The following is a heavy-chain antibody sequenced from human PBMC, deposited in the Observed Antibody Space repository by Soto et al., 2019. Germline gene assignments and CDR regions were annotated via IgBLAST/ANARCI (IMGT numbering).Heavy chain of an antibody. D-gene: IGHD1-20*01. CDR1: GGSVSSGDYY. CDR3: ASRPITGTTEGDF. J-gene: IGHJ4*02. Sequence: QVQLQESGPGLVKPSQTLSITCTVSGGSVSSGDYYWSWIRQPPGKGLELIGYIYYSGSTYSNPSLKSRVTISLDTSKNQFSLKLTSVTAADTAVYYCASRPITGTTEGDFWGRGTLVTVSS. CDR2: IYYSGST. V-gene: IGHV4-30-4*01.